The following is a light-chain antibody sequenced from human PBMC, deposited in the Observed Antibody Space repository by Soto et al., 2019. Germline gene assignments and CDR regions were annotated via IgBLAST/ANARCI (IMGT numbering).Light chain of an antibody. CDR1: NIGSKS. Sequence: SYELTQPPSVSVAPRKTARITCGGNNIGSKSVHWYQQKPGQAPVLVIYYDSDRPSGIPERFSGSNSGNTATLTISRVEAGDEADYYCQVWDSSSDHLYVFGTGTKLTVL. CDR3: QVWDSSSDHLYV. CDR2: YDS. V-gene: IGLV3-21*04. J-gene: IGLJ1*01.